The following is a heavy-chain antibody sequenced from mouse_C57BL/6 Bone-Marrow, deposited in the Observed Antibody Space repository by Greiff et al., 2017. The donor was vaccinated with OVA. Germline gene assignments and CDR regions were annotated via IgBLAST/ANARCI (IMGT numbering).Heavy chain of an antibody. D-gene: IGHD1-1*01. Sequence: DVMLVESGGDLVKPGGSLKLSCAASGFTFSSYGMSWVRQTPDKRLEWVATISSGGSYTYYPDSVKGRFTISRDNAKNTLYLQMSSLKSEDTAMYYCARHEDYAYYWGQGTTLTVSS. CDR3: ARHEDYAYY. J-gene: IGHJ2*01. V-gene: IGHV5-6*02. CDR1: GFTFSSYG. CDR2: ISSGGSYT.